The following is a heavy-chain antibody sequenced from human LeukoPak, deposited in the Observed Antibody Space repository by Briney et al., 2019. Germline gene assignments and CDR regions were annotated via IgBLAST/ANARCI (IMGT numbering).Heavy chain of an antibody. J-gene: IGHJ4*02. V-gene: IGHV3-23*01. CDR3: AKDFTPDGXWXIDY. CDR2: IYGGGSGST. D-gene: IGHD1-14*01. Sequence: PGGSLRLSCVASGFTFSKYTMSWVRQAPGKGLEWVSGIYGGGSGSTFYAESVKGRFTISRDNSKNTLYLQMNSLRDEDTAIYYCAKDFTPDGXWXIDYWGRGTLITVSS. CDR1: GFTFSKYT.